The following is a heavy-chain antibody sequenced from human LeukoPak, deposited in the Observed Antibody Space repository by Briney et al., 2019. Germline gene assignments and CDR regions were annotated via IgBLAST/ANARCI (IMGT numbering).Heavy chain of an antibody. D-gene: IGHD3-22*01. V-gene: IGHV4-4*07. CDR2: IYTSGST. J-gene: IGHJ4*02. CDR3: ARGHSSGYYGGPEDYFDY. CDR1: GGSISSYY. Sequence: SETLSLTCTVSGGSISSYYWSWIRQPAGKGLEWIGRIYTSGSTTYHPSLKNRVTMSVDTSKNQFSLKLSSVTAADTAVDYCARGHSSGYYGGPEDYFDYWGQGTLVTVPS.